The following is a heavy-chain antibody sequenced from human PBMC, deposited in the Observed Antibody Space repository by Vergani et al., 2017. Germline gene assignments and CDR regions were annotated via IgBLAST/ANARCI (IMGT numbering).Heavy chain of an antibody. Sequence: QLQLQESGPGLVKPSETLSLTCTVSGGSISSSSYYWGWIRQPPGKGLEWIGSIYYSGSTYYNPSLKSRVTISVDTSKNQFSLKLSSVTAADTAVYYCARSSWFGELFSDYGMDVWGQGTTVTVSS. D-gene: IGHD3-10*01. CDR1: GGSISSSSYY. CDR3: ARSSWFGELFSDYGMDV. V-gene: IGHV4-39*01. J-gene: IGHJ6*02. CDR2: IYYSGST.